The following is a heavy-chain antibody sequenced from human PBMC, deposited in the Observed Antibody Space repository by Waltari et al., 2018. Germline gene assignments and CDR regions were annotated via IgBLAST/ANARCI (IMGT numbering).Heavy chain of an antibody. CDR2: FDPGDGET. Sequence: QVQLVQSGAEVKKPGASVKVSCKVSGYTLTELSMHWVRQAPGKGLEWMGGFDPGDGETIYEQKFQGRVTMTEYRATDTAYMELSSLRSEDTAVYYCATVAYRSSSPIPNDYWGQGTLVTVSS. D-gene: IGHD6-13*01. V-gene: IGHV1-24*01. CDR3: ATVAYRSSSPIPNDY. J-gene: IGHJ4*02. CDR1: GYTLTELS.